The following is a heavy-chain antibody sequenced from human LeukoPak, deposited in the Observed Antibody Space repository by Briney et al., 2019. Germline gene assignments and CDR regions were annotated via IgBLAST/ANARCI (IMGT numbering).Heavy chain of an antibody. D-gene: IGHD1-26*01. V-gene: IGHV5-10-1*01. CDR1: GYSFTSYW. CDR3: ARHFLGELPDMDV. CDR2: IDPSDSYT. Sequence: GESLKISCKGSGYSFTSYWISWVRQMPGKGLEWMGRIDPSDSYTKYSPSFQGHVTISGDESMSTAYLQWSSLKASDTAMYYCARHFLGELPDMDVWGQGTTVTVSS. J-gene: IGHJ6*02.